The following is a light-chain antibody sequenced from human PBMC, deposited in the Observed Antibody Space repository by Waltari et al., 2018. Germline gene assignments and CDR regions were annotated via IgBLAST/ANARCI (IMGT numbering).Light chain of an antibody. J-gene: IGLJ3*02. Sequence: QSALTQPASVSGSPGPSPTISCTGTSSAVGVYNYVSWYQQHPGKAPQLMIYDANSRPSGVSNRFSGSKSGNTASLTISGLQAEDEADYYCCSFTSSSTWVFGGGTKVTVL. V-gene: IGLV2-14*03. CDR1: SSAVGVYNY. CDR3: CSFTSSSTWV. CDR2: DAN.